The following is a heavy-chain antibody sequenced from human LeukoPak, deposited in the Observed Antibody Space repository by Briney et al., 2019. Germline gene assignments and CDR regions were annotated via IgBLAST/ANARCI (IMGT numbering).Heavy chain of an antibody. CDR3: AKIQLWLLPPYFDY. CDR2: ISGSGSST. D-gene: IGHD5-18*01. J-gene: IGHJ4*02. V-gene: IGHV3-23*01. Sequence: SGGSLRLSCAASGFTFSSSAMSWVRQAPGKGLEWVSAISGSGSSTYYSDSVKGRFTISRDNSKNTLFLQMSSLRAEDTAVYYCAKIQLWLLPPYFDYWGQGTLVTVSS. CDR1: GFTFSSSA.